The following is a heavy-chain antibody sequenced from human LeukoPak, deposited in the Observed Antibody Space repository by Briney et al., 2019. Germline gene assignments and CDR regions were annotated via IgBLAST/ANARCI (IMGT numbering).Heavy chain of an antibody. CDR1: GFTFSNYE. V-gene: IGHV3-48*03. Sequence: GGSLRLSCAASGFTFSNYEMNWVRQAPGKGLEWVSYISGSGSTIYYADSVKGRFTVSRDNAKNSLYLQMNSLRAEDTAVYYCARVVGYYGSGRYYFDYWGQGTLVTVSS. J-gene: IGHJ4*02. D-gene: IGHD3-10*01. CDR2: ISGSGSTI. CDR3: ARVVGYYGSGRYYFDY.